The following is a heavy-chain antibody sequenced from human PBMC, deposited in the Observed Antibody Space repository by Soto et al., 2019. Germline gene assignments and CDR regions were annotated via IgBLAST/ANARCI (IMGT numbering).Heavy chain of an antibody. CDR3: AGDSRGTTVAFGMEV. CDR1: GGTFSSYA. D-gene: IGHD4-17*01. CDR2: IIPIFGTA. Sequence: QVQLVQSGAEVKKPGSSVKVSCKASGGTFSSYAISWVRQAPGQGLEWMGGIIPIFGTANYAQKFQGRVTSTADESQDTGYMELSSLRSEGQAGYFFAGDSRGTTVAFGMEVRGQGTTVTVSS. V-gene: IGHV1-69*01. J-gene: IGHJ6*01.